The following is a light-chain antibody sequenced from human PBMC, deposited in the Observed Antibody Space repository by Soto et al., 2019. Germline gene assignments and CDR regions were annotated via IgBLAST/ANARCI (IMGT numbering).Light chain of an antibody. CDR3: QQYHNWPPQYT. CDR2: GAS. CDR1: QTVASN. V-gene: IGKV3-15*01. J-gene: IGKJ2*01. Sequence: EIVMTQSPATLSVSPGERATLSCRASQTVASNVAWYQQKPGQAPRLLIHGASTRATGVSARFSGTGSGTESTLTISSLQSEDFAVYYCQQYHNWPPQYTFGQGTRLQIK.